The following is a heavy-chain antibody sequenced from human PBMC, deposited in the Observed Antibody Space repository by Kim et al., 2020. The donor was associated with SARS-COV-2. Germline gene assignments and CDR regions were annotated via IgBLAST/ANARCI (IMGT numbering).Heavy chain of an antibody. D-gene: IGHD6-13*01. J-gene: IGHJ6*02. Sequence: NSTPPLKSRVTISVDTSKNQFSLKLSSVTAADTAVYYCAKRSSWYGMDVWGQGTTVTVSS. CDR3: AKRSSWYGMDV. V-gene: IGHV4-61*07.